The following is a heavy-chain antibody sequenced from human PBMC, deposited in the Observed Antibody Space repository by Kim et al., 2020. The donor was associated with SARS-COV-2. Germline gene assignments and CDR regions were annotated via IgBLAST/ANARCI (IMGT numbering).Heavy chain of an antibody. J-gene: IGHJ4*02. D-gene: IGHD3-10*01. Sequence: SVKGRFTISRDNAKNSLYLQMNSLRAEDTAVYYCARGGSPNYGSGSYPTYWGQGTLVTVSS. V-gene: IGHV3-21*01. CDR3: ARGGSPNYGSGSYPTY.